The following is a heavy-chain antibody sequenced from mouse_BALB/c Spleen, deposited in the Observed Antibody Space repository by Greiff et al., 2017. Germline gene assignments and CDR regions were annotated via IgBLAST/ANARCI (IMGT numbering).Heavy chain of an antibody. V-gene: IGHV5-4*02. CDR2: ISDGGSYT. Sequence: EVQRVESGGGLVKPGGSLKLSCAASGFTFSDYYMYWVRQTPEKRLEWVATISDGGSYTYYPDSVKGRFTISRDNAKNNLYLQMSSLKSEDTAMYYCARGYDFPFDYWGQGTTLTVSS. J-gene: IGHJ2*01. D-gene: IGHD2-4*01. CDR3: ARGYDFPFDY. CDR1: GFTFSDYY.